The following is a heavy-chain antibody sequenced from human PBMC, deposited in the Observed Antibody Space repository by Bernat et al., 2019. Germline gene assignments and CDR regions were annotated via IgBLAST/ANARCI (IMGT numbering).Heavy chain of an antibody. CDR3: AKSNWGVVTDAFDI. D-gene: IGHD7-27*01. J-gene: IGHJ3*02. CDR2: ISGSGGRK. CDR1: GFSFSSYA. Sequence: EVQLLESGGGLVQPGGSLRLSCAASGFSFSSYAMSWVRQAPGKGLDWVSAIISGSGGRKYYADSVKGRFTISRDNSKNTLYLQMNSLRAEDTAVYYCAKSNWGVVTDAFDIWGQGTMVTVSS. V-gene: IGHV3-23*01.